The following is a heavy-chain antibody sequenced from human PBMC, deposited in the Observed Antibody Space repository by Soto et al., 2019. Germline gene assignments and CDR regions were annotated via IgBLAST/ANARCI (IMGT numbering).Heavy chain of an antibody. J-gene: IGHJ6*02. CDR2: IIPIFGTA. Sequence: WASVKVSCKASGGTFSSYAISWVRQAPGQGLEWMGGIIPIFGTANYAQKFQGRVTITADESTSTAYMELSSLRSEDTAVYYCAREGSYYGSGSYDNYYYGMDVWGQGTTVTVSS. V-gene: IGHV1-69*13. CDR3: AREGSYYGSGSYDNYYYGMDV. D-gene: IGHD3-10*01. CDR1: GGTFSSYA.